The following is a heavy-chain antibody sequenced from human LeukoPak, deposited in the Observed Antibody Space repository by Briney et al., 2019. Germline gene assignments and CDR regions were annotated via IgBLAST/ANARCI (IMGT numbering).Heavy chain of an antibody. CDR2: IYPGDSDT. CDR1: GYSFTSYW. V-gene: IGHV5-51*01. D-gene: IGHD3-16*02. Sequence: GESLKISCKGSGYSFTSYWIGWVRQMPGKGLEWMGIIYPGDSDTRYSPSFQGQVTISADKSISTAYLQWSSLKASDTAMYYCARHGPYYEYVWGSYRYHPSDYWGQGTLVTVSS. CDR3: ARHGPYYEYVWGSYRYHPSDY. J-gene: IGHJ4*02.